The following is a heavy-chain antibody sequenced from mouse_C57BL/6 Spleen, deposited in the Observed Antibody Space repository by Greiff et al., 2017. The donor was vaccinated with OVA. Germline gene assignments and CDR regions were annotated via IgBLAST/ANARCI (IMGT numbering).Heavy chain of an antibody. Sequence: VQLQQPGAELVKPGASVKLSCKASGYTFTSYWMQWVKQRPGQGLEWIGEIDPSDSYTNYNQKFKGKATLTVDTSSSTAYMQLSSLTAEDSAGYYCARGITTVVAQGFDVWGTGTTVTVSS. J-gene: IGHJ1*03. CDR1: GYTFTSYW. CDR2: IDPSDSYT. D-gene: IGHD1-1*01. CDR3: ARGITTVVAQGFDV. V-gene: IGHV1-50*01.